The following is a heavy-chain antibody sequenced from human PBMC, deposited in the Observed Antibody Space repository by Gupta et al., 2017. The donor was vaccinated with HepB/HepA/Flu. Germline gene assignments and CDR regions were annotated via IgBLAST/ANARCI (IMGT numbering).Heavy chain of an antibody. CDR3: AKDGLAYWGGDCYHYFEY. CDR1: GFTFPPYA. CDR2: ISGSGGKT. J-gene: IGHJ4*02. V-gene: IGHV3-23*01. Sequence: EVQLLECRGGLVPPGGSLSLSCAAFGFTFPPYAMSWVRQAAGKGLEWVSIISGSGGKTKYEDSFKGRFTISRDNSKNTLYLQMNRLRAEDTAVYYCAKDGLAYWGGDCYHYFEYWGQGTLVTVSS. D-gene: IGHD2-21*02.